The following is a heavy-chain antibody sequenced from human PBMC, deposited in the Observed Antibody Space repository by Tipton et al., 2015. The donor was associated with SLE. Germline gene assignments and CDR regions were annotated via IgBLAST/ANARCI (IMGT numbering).Heavy chain of an antibody. CDR1: GGSISSYY. V-gene: IGHV4-59*01. D-gene: IGHD1-26*01. CDR3: ARETTGDTTYCYGMDV. CDR2: IYYSGST. J-gene: IGHJ6*02. Sequence: TLSLTCTVSGGSISSYYWSWIRQPPGKGLEWIGYIYYSGSTNYNPSLKSRVTISVDTSKNQFSLNLSSVTAADTAVYYCARETTGDTTYCYGMDVWGQGTTVPVSS.